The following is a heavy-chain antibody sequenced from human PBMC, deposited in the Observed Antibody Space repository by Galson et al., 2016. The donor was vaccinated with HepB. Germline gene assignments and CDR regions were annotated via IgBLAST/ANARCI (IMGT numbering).Heavy chain of an antibody. CDR3: AKGPAGHYTPWGSYRDEW. D-gene: IGHD3-16*02. V-gene: IGHV3-23*01. J-gene: IGHJ4*02. CDR2: ISASGGWT. Sequence: SLRLSCAASGFSFSSYAMNWVRQAPGKGLEWVSSISASGGWTNYADSVKGRSTISRDNSRDTLYLQMNSLRGDDTAVYFCAKGPAGHYTPWGSYRDEWWGQGTLVTVSS. CDR1: GFSFSSYA.